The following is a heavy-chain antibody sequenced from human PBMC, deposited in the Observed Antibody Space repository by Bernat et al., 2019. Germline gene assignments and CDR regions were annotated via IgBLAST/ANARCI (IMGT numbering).Heavy chain of an antibody. J-gene: IGHJ6*03. CDR2: IGNSGAST. V-gene: IGHV3-23*01. CDR3: AKGLGGNGNCYYYMDV. Sequence: EVQLLESGGGLVQPGGSLRLSCAASGFTFRSYAMSWVRQAPGKGLGWVSGIGNSGASTYYADSVKGRFTISRDNSKNTLYLEMNSLRAEDTAVYYCAKGLGGNGNCYYYMDVWGKGTTVTVSS. D-gene: IGHD3-16*01. CDR1: GFTFRSYA.